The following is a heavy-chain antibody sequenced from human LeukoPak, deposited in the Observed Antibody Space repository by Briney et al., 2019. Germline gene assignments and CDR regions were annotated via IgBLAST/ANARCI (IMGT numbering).Heavy chain of an antibody. CDR1: GFTFSNYV. CDR3: AALVRGPRSFDP. CDR2: INTSGGSA. D-gene: IGHD3-10*02. J-gene: IGHJ5*02. Sequence: PGGSLRLSCAASGFTFSNYVMSWVRQAPGKGLESVSRINTSGGSACYADSVKGRFTISRDNSKNTLYLQMNSLRVEDTAVYYCAALVRGPRSFDPWGQGTLLTVSS. V-gene: IGHV3-23*01.